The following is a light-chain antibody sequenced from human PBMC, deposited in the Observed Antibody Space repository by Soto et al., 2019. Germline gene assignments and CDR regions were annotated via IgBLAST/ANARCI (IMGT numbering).Light chain of an antibody. CDR2: DNT. Sequence: QAVVTQAPSVSGAPGQRVTLSCTGSNSNIGAGYRVHWYQQLPGTAPKLLIYDNTNRPSGVPDRFSASKSGTSASLDITGLQAEDEADYYCQSYDSSVSGYVFGTGTKLTVL. J-gene: IGLJ1*01. CDR3: QSYDSSVSGYV. V-gene: IGLV1-40*01. CDR1: NSNIGAGYR.